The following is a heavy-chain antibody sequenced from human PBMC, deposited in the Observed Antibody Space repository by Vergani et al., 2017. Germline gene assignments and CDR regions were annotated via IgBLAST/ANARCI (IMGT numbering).Heavy chain of an antibody. V-gene: IGHV4-31*03. CDR3: ARDSYGPSYGMDV. Sequence: QVQLQESGPGLVKPSQTLSLTCTVTGGSISSGGYYWSWIRQHPGKGLEWIGYIYYSGSTYYNPSLKSRFTISVDTSKNQFSLKLSSVTAADTAVYYCARDSYGPSYGMDVWGQGTTVTVSS. CDR2: IYYSGST. D-gene: IGHD5-18*01. J-gene: IGHJ6*02. CDR1: GGSISSGGYY.